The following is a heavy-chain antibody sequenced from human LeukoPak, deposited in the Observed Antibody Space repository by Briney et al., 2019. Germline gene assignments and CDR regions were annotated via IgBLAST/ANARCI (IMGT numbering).Heavy chain of an antibody. CDR2: ISGSGGST. J-gene: IGHJ6*02. Sequence: GGSLRLSCAASGFTFSSYAMSWVRQAPGKGLEWVSAISGSGGSTYYADSVKGRFTISRDNSKNTLYLQMNSLRAEDTAVCYCAKGYVDTAMVPVYYYYYYGMDVWGQGTTVTVSS. D-gene: IGHD5-18*01. V-gene: IGHV3-23*01. CDR1: GFTFSSYA. CDR3: AKGYVDTAMVPVYYYYYYGMDV.